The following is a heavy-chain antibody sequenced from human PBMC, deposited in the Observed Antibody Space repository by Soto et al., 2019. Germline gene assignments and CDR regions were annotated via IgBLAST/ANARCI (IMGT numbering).Heavy chain of an antibody. J-gene: IGHJ6*02. CDR1: GGSFSGYY. Sequence: KPSETLSLTCAVYGGSFSGYYWSWIRQPPGKGLEWIGEINQSGSTTYNPSLKSRVTISVDTSKNQFSLKLSSVSAADTAVYYCATGRGVRGVIITTYYYYGLDVWGQGTTLTVS. CDR2: INQSGST. V-gene: IGHV4-34*01. D-gene: IGHD3-10*01. CDR3: ATGRGVRGVIITTYYYYGLDV.